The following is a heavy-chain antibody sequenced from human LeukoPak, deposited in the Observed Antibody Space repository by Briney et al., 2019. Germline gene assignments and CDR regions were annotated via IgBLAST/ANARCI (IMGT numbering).Heavy chain of an antibody. CDR2: MNPNSGST. Sequence: ASVKVSCKASGYTFTSYEINWVRQATGQGLEWMGWMNPNSGSTGYAQKFQGRVTMTKNTSITTAYMELSSLRSEDTAVYYCARALSWTTDSYYYMDVWGKGTTVTVSS. V-gene: IGHV1-8*01. CDR3: ARALSWTTDSYYYMDV. CDR1: GYTFTSYE. D-gene: IGHD3/OR15-3a*01. J-gene: IGHJ6*03.